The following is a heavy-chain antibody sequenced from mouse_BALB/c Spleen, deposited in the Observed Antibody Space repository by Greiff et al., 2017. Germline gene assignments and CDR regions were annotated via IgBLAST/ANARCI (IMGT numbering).Heavy chain of an antibody. V-gene: IGHV1-7*01. CDR2: INPSTGYT. D-gene: IGHD3-1*01. CDR3: ARGGLRNYYAMDY. Sequence: VQLQQSGAELAKPGASVKMSCKASGYTFTSYWMHWVKQRPGQGLEWIGYINPSTGYTEYNQKFKDKATLTADKSSSTAYMQLSSLTSEDSAVYYCARGGLRNYYAMDYWGQGTSVTVSS. J-gene: IGHJ4*01. CDR1: GYTFTSYW.